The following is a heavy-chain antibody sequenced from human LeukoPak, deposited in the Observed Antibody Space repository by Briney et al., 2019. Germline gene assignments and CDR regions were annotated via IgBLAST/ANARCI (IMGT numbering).Heavy chain of an antibody. V-gene: IGHV4-30-2*01. CDR2: IYHSGST. J-gene: IGHJ5*02. Sequence: SETLSLTCAVSGGSISSGGYSWSWIRQPPGKGLEWIGYIYHSGSTYYNPSLKSRVTISVDRSKNQFSLKLSSVTAADTAVYYCARASTFTDNWFDPWGQGTPVTVST. CDR3: ARASTFTDNWFDP. D-gene: IGHD2-2*01. CDR1: GGSISSGGYS.